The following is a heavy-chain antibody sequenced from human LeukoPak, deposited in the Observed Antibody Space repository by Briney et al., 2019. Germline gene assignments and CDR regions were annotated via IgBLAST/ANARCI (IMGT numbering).Heavy chain of an antibody. Sequence: GRSLRLSCAASGFTFSSYAMHWVRQAPGKWLEWVAVISYDGSNKYYADSVKGRFTISRDNSKNTLYLQMNSLRAEDTAVYYCARDKEDSSGFPLGYWGQGTLVTVSS. CDR1: GFTFSSYA. CDR3: ARDKEDSSGFPLGY. V-gene: IGHV3-30*04. J-gene: IGHJ4*02. D-gene: IGHD3-22*01. CDR2: ISYDGSNK.